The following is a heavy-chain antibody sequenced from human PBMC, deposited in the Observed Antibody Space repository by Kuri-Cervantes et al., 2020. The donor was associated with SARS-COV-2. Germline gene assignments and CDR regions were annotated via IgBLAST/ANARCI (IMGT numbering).Heavy chain of an antibody. CDR3: AKDRAVAADE. J-gene: IGHJ4*02. CDR2: ISAAGGDT. CDR1: GFTFSNYA. D-gene: IGHD6-19*01. V-gene: IGHV3-23*01. Sequence: GGSLRLSCAASGFTFSNYAMSWVRQAPGKGLEWVSAISAAGGDTYYADSVKGRFTISRDNSKSTLYLQMNSLRAEDTAVDYCAKDRAVAADEWGQGTLVTVSS.